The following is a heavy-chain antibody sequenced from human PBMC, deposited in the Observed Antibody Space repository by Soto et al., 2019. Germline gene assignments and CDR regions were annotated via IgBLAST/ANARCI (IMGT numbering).Heavy chain of an antibody. V-gene: IGHV3-48*02. Sequence: GGSLRLSCAASGFTFSSFPMHWVRQAPGKGLEWVSYISSSSSTIFYTDSVKGRFTVSRDNAKNSLYLQMNSLRDEDTAVYYCARENYGDYLNWFDPWGQGTLVTVSS. CDR1: GFTFSSFP. J-gene: IGHJ5*02. CDR2: ISSSSSTI. D-gene: IGHD4-17*01. CDR3: ARENYGDYLNWFDP.